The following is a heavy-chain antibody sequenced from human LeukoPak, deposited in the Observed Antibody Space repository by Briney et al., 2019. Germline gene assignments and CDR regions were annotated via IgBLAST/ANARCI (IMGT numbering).Heavy chain of an antibody. D-gene: IGHD3-10*01. CDR3: ARGQYYGPGREGY. CDR2: INSDGSST. Sequence: PGGSLRLSCAASGFTFRSYWMHWVRQAPGKGLMWVSRINSDGSSTTYADSVKGRFTSSRDNAKNTLYLQMKSLRVEDTAVYYCARGQYYGPGREGYWGQGTLVTVSS. V-gene: IGHV3-74*01. CDR1: GFTFRSYW. J-gene: IGHJ4*02.